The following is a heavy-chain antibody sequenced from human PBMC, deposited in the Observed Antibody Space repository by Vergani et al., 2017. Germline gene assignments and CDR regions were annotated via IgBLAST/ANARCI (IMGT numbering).Heavy chain of an antibody. V-gene: IGHV3-9*01. Sequence: EVHLVESGGGLVQPGTSLRLSCASSGFTFDDVAMHWVRQPPGKGLEWVAGISWNSDYIVYADSVKGRFTISRDDATNSVHLQMNSLRPEDTAFYYCAKDRLSTIYYLASRGQGTLVTVSS. D-gene: IGHD2-21*01. CDR3: AKDRLSTIYYLAS. J-gene: IGHJ4*02. CDR2: ISWNSDYI. CDR1: GFTFDDVA.